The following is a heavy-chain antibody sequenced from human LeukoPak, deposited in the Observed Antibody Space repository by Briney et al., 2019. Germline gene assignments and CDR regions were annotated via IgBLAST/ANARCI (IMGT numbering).Heavy chain of an antibody. J-gene: IGHJ4*02. CDR3: ARGDGYGMDY. V-gene: IGHV3-74*01. Sequence: PGGSLRLSCAASGFTFSSYWMHWVRQAPGKGLVWVSRIKSDGSSTSYADSVKGRLTISRDNAKNTLYLQMNSLRAEDMAVYYCARGDGYGMDYWGQGTRVTVSS. CDR2: IKSDGSST. CDR1: GFTFSSYW. D-gene: IGHD5-24*01.